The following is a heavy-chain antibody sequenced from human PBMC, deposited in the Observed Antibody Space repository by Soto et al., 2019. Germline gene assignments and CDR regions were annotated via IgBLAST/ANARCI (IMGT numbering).Heavy chain of an antibody. Sequence: GGSLRLSCAASGFTFSSYAMHWVRQAPGKGLEWVAVISYDGSNKYYADSVKGRFTISRDNSKNTLYLQMNSLRAEDTAVYYCARAVGGSDHMWFEYWGQGTLVTVSS. J-gene: IGHJ4*02. CDR3: ARAVGGSDHMWFEY. CDR1: GFTFSSYA. CDR2: ISYDGSNK. V-gene: IGHV3-30-3*01. D-gene: IGHD3-16*01.